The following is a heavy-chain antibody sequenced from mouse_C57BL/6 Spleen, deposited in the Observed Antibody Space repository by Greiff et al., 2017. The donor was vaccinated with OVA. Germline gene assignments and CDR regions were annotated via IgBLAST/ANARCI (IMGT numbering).Heavy chain of an antibody. D-gene: IGHD2-2*01. J-gene: IGHJ2*01. Sequence: EVKLMESGGGLVKPGGSLKLSCAASGFTFSDYGMHWVRQAPEKGLEWVAYISSGSSTIYYADTVKGRFTISRDNAKNTLFLQMTSLRSEDTAMYYCARVMVTTNYFDYWGQGTTLTVSS. CDR2: ISSGSSTI. V-gene: IGHV5-17*01. CDR1: GFTFSDYG. CDR3: ARVMVTTNYFDY.